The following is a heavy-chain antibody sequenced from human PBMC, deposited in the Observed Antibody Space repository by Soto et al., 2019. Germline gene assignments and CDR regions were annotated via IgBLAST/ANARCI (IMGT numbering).Heavy chain of an antibody. CDR1: GYTFTSYG. V-gene: IGHV1-18*01. CDR2: ISAYNGNT. CDR3: ARFGVGWAASKPRWYYFDY. Sequence: ASVKVSCKASGYTFTSYGISWVRQAPGQGLEWMGWISAYNGNTNYAQKLQGRVTMTTDTSTSTAYMELRSLRSDDTAVYYCARFGVGWAASKPRWYYFDYWGQGTLVTVSS. J-gene: IGHJ4*02. D-gene: IGHD3-10*01.